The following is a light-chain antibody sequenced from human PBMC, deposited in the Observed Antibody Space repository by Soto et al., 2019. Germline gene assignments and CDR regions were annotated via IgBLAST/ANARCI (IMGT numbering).Light chain of an antibody. J-gene: IGKJ1*01. CDR3: QKYNSAPPA. CDR1: QSVSSAN. V-gene: IGKV3D-15*01. Sequence: EILLTQSPATLSLSPGERATLSCRASQSVSSANFAWYQQKPGQAPRLLIYGASSRATGIPDRFSGSGSGTEFTLTISSLQPEDVATYYCQKYNSAPPAFGQGTKVDIK. CDR2: GAS.